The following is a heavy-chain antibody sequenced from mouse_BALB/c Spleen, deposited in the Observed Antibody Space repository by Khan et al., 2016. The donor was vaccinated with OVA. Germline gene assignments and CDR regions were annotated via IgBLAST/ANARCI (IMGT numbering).Heavy chain of an antibody. J-gene: IGHJ3*01. CDR2: VSSLAYNF. Sequence: EVELVESGGGLVQPGGSRKLSCAASGFTFCDYGMAWVRQAPGKGPEWVAFVSSLAYNFYYADTVTGRFTISRENAKNTLYLEMSSLRSEDTAMYYCARGGKGGFAYWGQGTLVTVSA. V-gene: IGHV5-15*02. CDR3: ARGGKGGFAY. CDR1: GFTFCDYG.